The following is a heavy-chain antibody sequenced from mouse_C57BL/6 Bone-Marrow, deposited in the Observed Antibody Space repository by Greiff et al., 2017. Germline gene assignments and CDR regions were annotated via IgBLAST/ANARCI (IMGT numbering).Heavy chain of an antibody. CDR2: IRSKSNNYAT. V-gene: IGHV10-1*01. J-gene: IGHJ4*01. Sequence: EVQLVESGGGLVQPKGSLKLSCAASGFSFNTYAMNWVRQAPGKGLEWVARIRSKSNNYATYYADSVKDRFTISRDDSESMLYLQMNNLKTEDTAMYYCVRTHIYYDGSSYGYYAMDYWGQGTSVTVSS. CDR3: VRTHIYYDGSSYGYYAMDY. CDR1: GFSFNTYA. D-gene: IGHD1-1*01.